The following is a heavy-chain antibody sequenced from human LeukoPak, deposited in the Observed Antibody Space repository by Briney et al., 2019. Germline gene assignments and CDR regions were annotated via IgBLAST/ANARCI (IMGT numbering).Heavy chain of an antibody. J-gene: IGHJ4*02. Sequence: PGGSLRLSCAASGFTFSSYAMSWVRQAPGKGLEWVSAISGSGGSTYYADSVKGRFTISRDNSKNTLYLQMNSLRAEDTAVYYCAKVPDYDSSGYYGDYWGQGTLVTVSS. V-gene: IGHV3-23*01. CDR3: AKVPDYDSSGYYGDY. CDR2: ISGSGGST. CDR1: GFTFSSYA. D-gene: IGHD3-22*01.